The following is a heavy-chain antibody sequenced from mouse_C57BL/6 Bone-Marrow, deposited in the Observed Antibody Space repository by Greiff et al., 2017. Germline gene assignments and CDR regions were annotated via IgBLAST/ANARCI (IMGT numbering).Heavy chain of an antibody. J-gene: IGHJ4*01. CDR3: ARNYYSNAYYYAMDY. CDR1: GFTFTDYY. CDR2: IRNKANGYTT. D-gene: IGHD2-5*01. Sequence: VQLKESGGGLVQPGGSLSLSCAASGFTFTDYYMSWVRQPPGKALEWLGFIRNKANGYTTEYSASVKGRFTISRDNSQSILYLQMNALRAEDSATYYCARNYYSNAYYYAMDYWGQGTSVTVSS. V-gene: IGHV7-3*01.